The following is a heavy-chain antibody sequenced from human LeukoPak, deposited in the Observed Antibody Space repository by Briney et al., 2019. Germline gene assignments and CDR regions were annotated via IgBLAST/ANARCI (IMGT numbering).Heavy chain of an antibody. CDR2: ISSSSSTI. CDR3: ASEATNGFRVFGYFDY. Sequence: GGSLRLSCAASGFTFSSYSMSWVRQAPGKGLEWVSYISSSSSTIYYADSVKGRFTISRDNAKNSLYLQMNRLTAEDTTVYSCASEATNGFRVFGYFDYWGQGTLVTVSS. V-gene: IGHV3-48*04. CDR1: GFTFSSYS. D-gene: IGHD3-16*01. J-gene: IGHJ4*02.